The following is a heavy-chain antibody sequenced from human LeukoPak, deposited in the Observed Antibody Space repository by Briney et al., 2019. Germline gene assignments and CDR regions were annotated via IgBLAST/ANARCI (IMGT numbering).Heavy chain of an antibody. J-gene: IGHJ5*02. CDR1: GVSISSSSYY. CDR3: ARQTSSWDRWFDP. V-gene: IGHV4-39*01. Sequence: SETLSLTCTVSGVSISSSSYYWGWIRQPPGKGLEWIGSIYYSGSTYYNPSLKSRVTISADTSKNQFSLKLSSVTAADTAVYYCARQTSSWDRWFDPWGQGTLVTVSS. D-gene: IGHD2-2*01. CDR2: IYYSGST.